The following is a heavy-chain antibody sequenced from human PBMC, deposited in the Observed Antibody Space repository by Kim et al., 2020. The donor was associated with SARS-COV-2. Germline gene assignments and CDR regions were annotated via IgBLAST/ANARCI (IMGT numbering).Heavy chain of an antibody. D-gene: IGHD3-22*01. CDR3: AKKKGFDDSSGAIDY. V-gene: IGHV3-23*01. Sequence: GGSLRLSCAASGFTFSNYVMNWVRQAPGKGLEWVSLISGSGDNKYYADSVRRRFTISRDNSKNTLYLQMNSLRAEDTAVYYCAKKKGFDDSSGAIDYWGPEPLVTVLS. CDR1: GFTFSNYV. CDR2: ISGSGDNK. J-gene: IGHJ4*02.